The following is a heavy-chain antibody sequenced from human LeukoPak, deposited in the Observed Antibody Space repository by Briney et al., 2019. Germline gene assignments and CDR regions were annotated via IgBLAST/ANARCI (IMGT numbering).Heavy chain of an antibody. V-gene: IGHV4-34*01. D-gene: IGHD3-3*01. CDR1: GGSFSGYY. CDR3: ARDVLRFLEWLSPTLYYFDY. J-gene: IGHJ4*02. Sequence: PSETLSLTCAVYGGSFSGYYWSWIRQPPGKGLEWIGEINHSGSTNYNPSLKSRVTISVDTSKNQFSLKLSSVTAADTAVYYCARDVLRFLEWLSPTLYYFDYWGQGTLDTVSS. CDR2: INHSGST.